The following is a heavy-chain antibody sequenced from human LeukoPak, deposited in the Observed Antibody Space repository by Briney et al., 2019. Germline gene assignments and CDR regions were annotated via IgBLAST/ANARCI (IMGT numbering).Heavy chain of an antibody. Sequence: GASVKVSCKASGYTFTSYGNSWVRQAPGQGLEWMGWISAYNGNTNYAQKLQGRVTMTTDTSTSTAYMELRSLRSDDTAVYYCARGGVEGIVGATTYGYWGQGTLVTVSS. D-gene: IGHD1-26*01. CDR3: ARGGVEGIVGATTYGY. CDR1: GYTFTSYG. CDR2: ISAYNGNT. V-gene: IGHV1-18*01. J-gene: IGHJ4*02.